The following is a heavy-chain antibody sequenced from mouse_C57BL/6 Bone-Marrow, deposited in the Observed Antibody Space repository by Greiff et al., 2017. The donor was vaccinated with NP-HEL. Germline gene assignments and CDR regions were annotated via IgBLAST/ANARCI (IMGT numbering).Heavy chain of an antibody. CDR1: GYTFTSYG. V-gene: IGHV1-81*01. J-gene: IGHJ3*01. Sequence: QVQLQQSGAELARPGASVKLSCKASGYTFTSYGISWVKQRTGQGLEWIGEIYPRSGNTYYNEKFKGKATLTADKSSSTAYMELRSLTSEDSAVYFCARGSHYYGSSYVWFAYWGQGTLVTVSA. CDR2: IYPRSGNT. CDR3: ARGSHYYGSSYVWFAY. D-gene: IGHD1-1*01.